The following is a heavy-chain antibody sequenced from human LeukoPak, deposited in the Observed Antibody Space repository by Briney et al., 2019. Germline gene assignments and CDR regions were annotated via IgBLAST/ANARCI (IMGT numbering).Heavy chain of an antibody. J-gene: IGHJ4*02. D-gene: IGHD2-21*02. CDR2: MHPGNGNT. V-gene: IGHV1-2*02. CDR1: GYRFISNY. Sequence: ASVTVSCKASGYRFISNYIQWVRQAPSLGPELMGCMHPGNGNTRYAEKFQGSVTINRDTSINTAYMNLSSLRSDDTAVYYCAREGAYCVGGDCYSFDFWGQGTLITVSS. CDR3: AREGAYCVGGDCYSFDF.